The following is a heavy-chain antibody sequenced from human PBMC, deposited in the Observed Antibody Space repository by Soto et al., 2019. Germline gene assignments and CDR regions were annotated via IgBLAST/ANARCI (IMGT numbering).Heavy chain of an antibody. CDR3: ARETYDILTGYQYFDY. Sequence: ASVTVSCKASVYTINSYAIHWVRQAPRQRLEWMGWINAGNGNTKYSQKFQGRVTITRDTSASTAYMELSSLRSEDTAVYYCARETYDILTGYQYFDYWGQGTLVTVSS. V-gene: IGHV1-3*01. CDR1: VYTINSYA. J-gene: IGHJ4*02. D-gene: IGHD3-9*01. CDR2: INAGNGNT.